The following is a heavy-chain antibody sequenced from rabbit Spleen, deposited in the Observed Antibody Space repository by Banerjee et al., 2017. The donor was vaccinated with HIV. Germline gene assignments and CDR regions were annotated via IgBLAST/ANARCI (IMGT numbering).Heavy chain of an antibody. CDR3: ARDAGSGAYIDVYFDL. CDR2: IFTGNVKT. V-gene: IGHV1S40*01. J-gene: IGHJ4*01. CDR1: GFDFSSGYD. Sequence: QQLVESGGGLVKPGGTLTLTCKASGFDFSSGYDMCWVRQAPGKGLEWIGCIFTGNVKTYYASWAKGRFTISKTSSTTVTLQMTSLTVADTATYFCARDAGSGAYIDVYFDLWGPGTLVTVS. D-gene: IGHD8-1*01.